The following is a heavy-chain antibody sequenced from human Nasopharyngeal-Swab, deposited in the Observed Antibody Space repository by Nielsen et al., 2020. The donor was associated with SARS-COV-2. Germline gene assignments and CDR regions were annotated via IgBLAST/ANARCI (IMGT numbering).Heavy chain of an antibody. D-gene: IGHD6-13*01. CDR3: ARAAAAADTIDYFDY. CDR1: GASISSYY. CDR2: ISTRGSP. Sequence: SETLSLTCTVSGASISSYYWSWIRQPAGKGLEWFGRIYARGRISTRGSPNYNPSLTSRVTVSVDTSKNQFSLKLSSVTAADTAVYYCARAAAAADTIDYFDYWGQGTLVTVSS. J-gene: IGHJ4*02. V-gene: IGHV4-4*07.